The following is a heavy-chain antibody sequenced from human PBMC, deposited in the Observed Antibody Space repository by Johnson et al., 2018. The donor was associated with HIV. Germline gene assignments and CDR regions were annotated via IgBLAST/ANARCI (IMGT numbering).Heavy chain of an antibody. Sequence: VQLVESGGRVVRPGGSLTLSCAASGFSFDDYGMTWVRQIAGKGLEWVAIISYDGSKIYYADSVKGRFTISRDNPKNTLYLQMNSLRAEDTAVYYCAKVRRAYYEDAFDIWGQGTMVTVSS. CDR3: AKVRRAYYEDAFDI. J-gene: IGHJ3*02. CDR1: GFSFDDYG. D-gene: IGHD3-22*01. CDR2: ISYDGSKI. V-gene: IGHV3-30*18.